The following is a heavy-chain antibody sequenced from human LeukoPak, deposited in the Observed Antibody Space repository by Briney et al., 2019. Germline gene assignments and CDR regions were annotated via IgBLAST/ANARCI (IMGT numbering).Heavy chain of an antibody. J-gene: IGHJ4*02. D-gene: IGHD2-2*02. V-gene: IGHV1-2*02. CDR2: INPNSGGT. CDR3: ATYCSSTSCYTRSFDY. Sequence: ASVKVSCKASGYTFTGYDMHWVRQAPGQGLEWMGWINPNSGGTNYAQKFQGRVTMTRDTSISTAYMELSRLRSDDTAVYYCATYCSSTSCYTRSFDYWGQGTLVTVSS. CDR1: GYTFTGYD.